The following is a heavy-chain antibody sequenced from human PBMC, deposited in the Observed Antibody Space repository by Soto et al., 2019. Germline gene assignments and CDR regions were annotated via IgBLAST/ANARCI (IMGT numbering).Heavy chain of an antibody. Sequence: QTLSLTCAISGDSVSSTSAAWNWIRQSPLRGLEWLGRTYYRSSWSNDYALSVRSRITINPDTSKNQFSLELNSVTPEDTAVYYCARHTLSGPFDYWGQGTLVTLSS. V-gene: IGHV6-1*01. CDR3: ARHTLSGPFDY. J-gene: IGHJ4*02. D-gene: IGHD6-19*01. CDR2: TYYRSSWSN. CDR1: GDSVSSTSAA.